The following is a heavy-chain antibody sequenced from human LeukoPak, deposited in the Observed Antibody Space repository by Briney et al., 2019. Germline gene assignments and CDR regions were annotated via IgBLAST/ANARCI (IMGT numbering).Heavy chain of an antibody. J-gene: IGHJ3*02. CDR1: GYTFTGYY. D-gene: IGHD2/OR15-2a*01. Sequence: VASVKVSCKASGYTFTGYYMHWVRQAPGQGLEWMGRINPSSGGTNYAQKFQGRVTITTDESTSTAYMELSSLRSEDTAVYYCARDQPIGGAFDIWGQGTMVTVSS. CDR2: INPSSGGT. V-gene: IGHV1-2*06. CDR3: ARDQPIGGAFDI.